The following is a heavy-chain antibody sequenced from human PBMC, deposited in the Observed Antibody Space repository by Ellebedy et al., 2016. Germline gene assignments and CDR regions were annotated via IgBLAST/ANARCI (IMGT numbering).Heavy chain of an antibody. CDR2: IYYTGSP. J-gene: IGHJ5*02. V-gene: IGHV4-61*08. CDR3: ARGLYFDSSGYHYWFDP. D-gene: IGHD3-22*01. Sequence: SETLSLXCSVSGGSVINYGAYWSWIRQPPGRGLEWIGHIYYTGSPKLNPSLKGRVTMSVDTSKKEFSLKLNSLTAADTAVYYCARGLYFDSSGYHYWFDPWGQGTLVTVSS. CDR1: GGSVINYGAY.